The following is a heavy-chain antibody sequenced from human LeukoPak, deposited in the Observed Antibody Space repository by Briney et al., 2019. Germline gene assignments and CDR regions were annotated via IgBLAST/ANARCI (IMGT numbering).Heavy chain of an antibody. CDR3: ARDGSGYSGYAYYDY. Sequence: GGSLRLSCAASGFTFSSYWMSWVRQAPGKGLEWVANIKQDGSEKYYVDSVKGRFTISRDNAKNSLYLQMNSLRAGDTAVYYCARDGSGYSGYAYYDYWGQGTLVTVSS. CDR2: IKQDGSEK. D-gene: IGHD5-12*01. CDR1: GFTFSSYW. V-gene: IGHV3-7*01. J-gene: IGHJ4*02.